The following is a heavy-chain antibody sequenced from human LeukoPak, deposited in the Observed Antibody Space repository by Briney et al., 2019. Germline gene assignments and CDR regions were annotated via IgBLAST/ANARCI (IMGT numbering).Heavy chain of an antibody. Sequence: GGSLRLSCAASGFTFSSYWMSWVRQAPGKGLEWVANIKQDGSEKYYVDSVKGRFTISRDNAKNSLYLQMNSLRAGDTAVYYCARDPARSGSYYFDYWGQGTLVTVSS. CDR3: ARDPARSGSYYFDY. V-gene: IGHV3-7*01. CDR1: GFTFSSYW. CDR2: IKQDGSEK. D-gene: IGHD1-26*01. J-gene: IGHJ4*02.